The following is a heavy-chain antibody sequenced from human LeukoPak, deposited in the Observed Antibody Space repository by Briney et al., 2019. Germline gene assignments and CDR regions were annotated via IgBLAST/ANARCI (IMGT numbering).Heavy chain of an antibody. D-gene: IGHD3-10*01. V-gene: IGHV4-39*01. CDR3: ARTTMVRGTYYMDV. CDR1: SGSINTSNYY. Sequence: SETLSLTCTVSSGSINTSNYYWGWIRQPPGKGLEWIGSIYYSGSTYYNPSLKSRVTISVDTSKNQFSLKLSSVTAADTAVYYCARTTMVRGTYYMDVWGKGTTVTVSS. CDR2: IYYSGST. J-gene: IGHJ6*03.